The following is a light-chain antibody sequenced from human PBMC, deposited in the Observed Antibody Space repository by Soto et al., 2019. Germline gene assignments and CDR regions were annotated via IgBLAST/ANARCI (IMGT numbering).Light chain of an antibody. CDR1: QTIATF. CDR2: EAT. V-gene: IGKV1-39*01. J-gene: IGKJ1*01. CDR3: QQSYNTPPT. Sequence: DIQMTQSPSSLSASVADRVTITCRASQTIATFLNWYQQKPGKAPRLLIYEATNLQSGVPSRFSGSGSGTDFALTISSLQPEDSATYYCQQSYNTPPTFGQVTKGDI.